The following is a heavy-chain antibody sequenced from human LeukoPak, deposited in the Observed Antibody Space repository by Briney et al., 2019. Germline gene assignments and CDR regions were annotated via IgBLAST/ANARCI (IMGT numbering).Heavy chain of an antibody. CDR2: IIPIFGTA. Sequence: SVKVSCKASGGTFSSYAISWVRQAPGQGLEWLGGIIPIFGTANYAQKFQGRVTITADESTSTAYMELSSLRSEDTAVYYCARDTPPPWWGSRGEHAFDIWGQGTMVTVSS. CDR1: GGTFSSYA. V-gene: IGHV1-69*01. J-gene: IGHJ3*02. CDR3: ARDTPPPWWGSRGEHAFDI. D-gene: IGHD2-21*01.